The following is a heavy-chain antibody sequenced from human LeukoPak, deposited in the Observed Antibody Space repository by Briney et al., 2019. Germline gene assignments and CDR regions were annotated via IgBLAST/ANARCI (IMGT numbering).Heavy chain of an antibody. CDR2: ISSSSGTM. D-gene: IGHD2-15*01. J-gene: IGHJ5*01. CDR1: GFTFSTYS. V-gene: IGHV3-48*01. CDR3: ARDFGGSGWFSS. Sequence: GGSLRLSCTASGFTFSTYSLSWVRQAPGKGLEWVSYISSSSGTMFYANSVKGRFTISRDNAKNSLYLQMNSLRAEDTAVYYCARDFGGSGWFSSWGQGTLVTVSS.